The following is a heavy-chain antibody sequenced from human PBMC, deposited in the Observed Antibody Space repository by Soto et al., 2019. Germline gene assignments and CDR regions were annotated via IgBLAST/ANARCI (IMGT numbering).Heavy chain of an antibody. V-gene: IGHV1-69*05. Sequence: ASVKVSCKASGGTFTSYAISWVRQAPGQGLEWMGGIIPLFGTATNAQKFLGRVTITTDEPTSTAYMELSSLRSEDTAVYYCARNWGDYYYYGMDVWGQGTTVTVSS. CDR1: GGTFTSYA. D-gene: IGHD7-27*01. CDR2: IIPLFGTA. CDR3: ARNWGDYYYYGMDV. J-gene: IGHJ6*02.